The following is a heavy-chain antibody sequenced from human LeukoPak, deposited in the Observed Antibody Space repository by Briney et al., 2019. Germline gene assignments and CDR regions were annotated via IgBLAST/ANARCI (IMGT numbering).Heavy chain of an antibody. CDR1: GFTFSSYW. V-gene: IGHV3-7*01. Sequence: GGSLRLSCAASGFTFSSYWMSWVRQAPGKGLEWVANIKQDGSEKYYVDSVKGRFTISRDNAKNSLYLQMNSLRAEDTAVYYCARGSTYYDSSGQVPFDYWGQGTLVTVSS. CDR3: ARGSTYYDSSGQVPFDY. CDR2: IKQDGSEK. J-gene: IGHJ4*02. D-gene: IGHD3-22*01.